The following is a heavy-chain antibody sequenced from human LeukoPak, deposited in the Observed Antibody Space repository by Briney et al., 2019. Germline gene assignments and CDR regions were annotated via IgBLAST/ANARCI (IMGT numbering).Heavy chain of an antibody. CDR3: ASSGSLTGTTFDWFDP. Sequence: SETLSLTCTVSGGSISSYYWSWIRQPPGKGLEWIGYIYYSGSPNYTPSLKSRVTISVDTSKNQFSLKLRSVTAADTAVYYCASSGSLTGTTFDWFDPWGQGTLVTVSS. D-gene: IGHD1-7*01. CDR2: IYYSGSP. J-gene: IGHJ5*02. V-gene: IGHV4-59*01. CDR1: GGSISSYY.